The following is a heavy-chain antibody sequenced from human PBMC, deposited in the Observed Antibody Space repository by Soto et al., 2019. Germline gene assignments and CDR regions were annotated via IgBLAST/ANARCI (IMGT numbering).Heavy chain of an antibody. CDR3: ARDRLANWFDP. CDR1: GGSSSTYQ. D-gene: IGHD3-9*01. V-gene: IGHV4-59*01. CDR2: IYYSGST. J-gene: IGHJ5*02. Sequence: SETRALNCTASGGSSSTYQLGWIRQPPGKGLEWIGYIYYSGSTNYNPSLKSRVSISVDTSKNQFSLKLSSVTAADTAVYYCARDRLANWFDPWGQGTLVTVS.